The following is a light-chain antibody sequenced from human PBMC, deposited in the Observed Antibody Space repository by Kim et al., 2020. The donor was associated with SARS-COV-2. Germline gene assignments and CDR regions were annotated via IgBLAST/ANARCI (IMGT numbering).Light chain of an antibody. CDR1: SLRSYY. CDR3: KSRGTSGNVV. Sequence: SSELTQDPAVSVALGQTVRITCRGDSLRSYYATWYQQKPGQAPVLVIYGKNNRPSGIPDRFSGSSSGNIASLTITGAQAEDEADYYCKSRGTSGNVVFGGGTKLTVL. J-gene: IGLJ2*01. V-gene: IGLV3-19*01. CDR2: GKN.